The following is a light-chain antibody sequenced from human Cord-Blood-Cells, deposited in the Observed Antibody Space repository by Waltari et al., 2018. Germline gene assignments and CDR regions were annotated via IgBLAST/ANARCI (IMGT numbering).Light chain of an antibody. Sequence: SYELTQPPSVSVSPGQTASITCSGDKLGDKYACWYQQKPGQSPVLHIYQDSKRPSGIPVRFSGSNSGSAATLTISGTQAMDEADYYCQGWESGAAWVFGGGTKLTVL. V-gene: IGLV3-1*01. CDR1: KLGDKY. CDR2: QDS. J-gene: IGLJ3*02. CDR3: QGWESGAAWV.